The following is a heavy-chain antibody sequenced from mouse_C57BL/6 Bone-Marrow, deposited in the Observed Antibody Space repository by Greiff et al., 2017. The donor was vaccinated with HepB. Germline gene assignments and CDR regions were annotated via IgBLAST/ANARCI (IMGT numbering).Heavy chain of an antibody. Sequence: VQLQESGAELVRPGTSVKMSCKASGYTFTNYWIGWAKQRPGHGLEWIGDIYPGGGYTNYNEKFKGKATLTADKSSSTAYMQFSSLTSEDSAIYYCARRGDYREAWFAYWGQGTLVTVSA. CDR3: ARRGDYREAWFAY. CDR1: GYTFTNYW. V-gene: IGHV1-63*01. CDR2: IYPGGGYT. D-gene: IGHD2-14*01. J-gene: IGHJ3*01.